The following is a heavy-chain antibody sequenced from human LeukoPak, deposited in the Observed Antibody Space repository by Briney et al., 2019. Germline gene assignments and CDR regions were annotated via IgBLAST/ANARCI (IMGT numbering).Heavy chain of an antibody. V-gene: IGHV1-69*13. CDR1: GYTFNSYG. J-gene: IGHJ6*02. CDR2: IIPIFGTA. Sequence: SVKVSCKASGYTFNSYGISWVRQAPGQGLEWMGGIIPIFGTANYAQKFQGRVTITADESTSTAYMELSSLRSEDTAVYYCARAGGWVYSSSSYYYYGMDVWGQGTTVTVSS. CDR3: ARAGGWVYSSSSYYYYGMDV. D-gene: IGHD6-6*01.